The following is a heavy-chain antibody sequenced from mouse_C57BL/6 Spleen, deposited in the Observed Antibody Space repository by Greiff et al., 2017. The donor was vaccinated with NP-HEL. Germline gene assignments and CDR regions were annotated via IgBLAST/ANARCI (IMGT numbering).Heavy chain of an antibody. J-gene: IGHJ2*01. CDR2: IYPGDGDT. V-gene: IGHV1-82*01. CDR3: ARSDYYGSSFDY. CDR1: GYAFSSSW. D-gene: IGHD1-1*01. Sequence: VKVVESGPELVKPGASVKISCKASGYAFSSSWMNWVKQRPGKGLEWIGRIYPGDGDTNYNGKFKGKATLTADKSSSTAYMQLSSLTSEDSAVYFCARSDYYGSSFDYWGQGTTLTVSS.